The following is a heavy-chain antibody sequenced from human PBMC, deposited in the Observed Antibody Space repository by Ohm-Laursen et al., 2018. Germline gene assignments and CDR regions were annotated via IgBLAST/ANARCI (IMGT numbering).Heavy chain of an antibody. Sequence: GSLRLSCSASEFAFSNAWVNWVRQAPGKGLEWVSVIYSGASTKYADSVKGRFTISRGNSKNTLYLQMNSLRAEDTAVYYCVKDPGVADYWGQGTLVTVSS. V-gene: IGHV3-66*01. J-gene: IGHJ4*02. CDR3: VKDPGVADY. CDR1: EFAFSNAW. CDR2: IYSGAST. D-gene: IGHD2-8*01.